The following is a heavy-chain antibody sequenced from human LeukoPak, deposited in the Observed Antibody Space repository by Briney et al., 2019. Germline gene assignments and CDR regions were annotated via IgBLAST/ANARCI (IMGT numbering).Heavy chain of an antibody. Sequence: GASVKVSCKASGYTFTGYYMHWVRQAPGQGLEWMGRINPNSGGTNYAQKFQGRVTMTRDTSISTAYMELSRLRSDDTAVYYCARGGSYGIPSYLSAKYYFDYWGQGTLVTVSS. CDR3: ARGGSYGIPSYLSAKYYFDY. CDR2: INPNSGGT. J-gene: IGHJ4*02. CDR1: GYTFTGYY. V-gene: IGHV1-2*06. D-gene: IGHD4-17*01.